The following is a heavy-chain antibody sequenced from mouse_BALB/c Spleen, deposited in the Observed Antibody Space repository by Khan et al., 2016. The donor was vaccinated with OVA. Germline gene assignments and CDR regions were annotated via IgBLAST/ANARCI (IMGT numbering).Heavy chain of an antibody. CDR2: IWGDGST. J-gene: IGHJ4*01. CDR3: AKFTPDYYSMDY. D-gene: IGHD1-1*01. Sequence: VELVESGPGLVAPSQSLSITCTVSGFSLSSNGVSWVRQPPGKGLEWLGVIWGDGSTNYHSTLKSRLIISKDNSKSQVFLKLNSLQTDDTATYYYAKFTPDYYSMDYWGQGTSVTVSS. CDR1: GFSLSSNG. V-gene: IGHV2-3*01.